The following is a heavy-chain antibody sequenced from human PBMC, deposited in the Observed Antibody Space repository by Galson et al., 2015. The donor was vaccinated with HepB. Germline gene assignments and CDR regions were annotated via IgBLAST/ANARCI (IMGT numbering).Heavy chain of an antibody. CDR3: AAEGYYDSSDPRRGGMDV. J-gene: IGHJ6*02. CDR2: IVVGSGNT. CDR1: GFTFTSSA. Sequence: SVKVSCKASGFTFTSSAVQWVRQARGQRLEWIGWIVVGSGNTNYAQKFQERVTITRDMSTSTAYMELSSLRSEDTAVYYCAAEGYYDSSDPRRGGMDVWGQGTTVTVSS. D-gene: IGHD3-22*01. V-gene: IGHV1-58*01.